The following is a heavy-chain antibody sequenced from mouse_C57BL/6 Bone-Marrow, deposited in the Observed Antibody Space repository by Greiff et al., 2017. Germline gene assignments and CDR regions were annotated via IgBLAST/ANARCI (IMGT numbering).Heavy chain of an antibody. CDR1: GFTFSDYY. Sequence: EVKVVESEGGLVQPGSSMKLSCTASGFTFSDYYMAWVRQVPEKGLEWVANINYDGSSTYYLDSLKSRFIISRDNAKNILYLQMSSLKSEDTATYYCARGYDYDEGFGYWGQGTTLTVSS. CDR2: INYDGSST. D-gene: IGHD2-4*01. CDR3: ARGYDYDEGFGY. J-gene: IGHJ2*01. V-gene: IGHV5-16*01.